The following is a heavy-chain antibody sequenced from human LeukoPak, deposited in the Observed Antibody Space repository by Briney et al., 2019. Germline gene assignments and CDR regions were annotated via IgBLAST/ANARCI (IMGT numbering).Heavy chain of an antibody. CDR1: GGTFSSYA. Sequence: SVKVSCKASGGTFSSYAFSWVRQAPGQGLEWMGGIIPIFGTANYAQKFQGRVTITADESTSTAYMELSSLRSEDTAVYYCASLPVEMATTPYYYMDVWGKGTTVTVSS. CDR3: ASLPVEMATTPYYYMDV. CDR2: IIPIFGTA. V-gene: IGHV1-69*13. D-gene: IGHD5-24*01. J-gene: IGHJ6*03.